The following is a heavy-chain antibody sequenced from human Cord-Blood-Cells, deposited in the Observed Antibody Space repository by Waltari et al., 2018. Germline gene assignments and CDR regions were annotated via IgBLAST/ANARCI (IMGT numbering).Heavy chain of an antibody. D-gene: IGHD3-22*01. Sequence: QLQLQESGPGLVKPSETLSLTCTVSGRSISSSSYYWGWLRQPPGKGLEWIGSIYYSGSTYYNPSLKSRVTISVDTSKNQFSLKLSSVTAADTAVYYCARIPYLSSGYYYYYYYGMDVWGQGTTVTVSS. V-gene: IGHV4-39*01. CDR3: ARIPYLSSGYYYYYYYGMDV. CDR2: IYYSGST. J-gene: IGHJ6*02. CDR1: GRSISSSSYY.